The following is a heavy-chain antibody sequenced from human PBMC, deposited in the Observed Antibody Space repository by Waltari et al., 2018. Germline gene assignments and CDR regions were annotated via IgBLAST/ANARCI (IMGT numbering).Heavy chain of an antibody. J-gene: IGHJ4*02. CDR1: GSSISNGYY. CDR3: ARDGSGVAGWVSMF. CDR2: LHHRGST. Sequence: QVQLQESGPGLVKPSETLSLTCGVSGSSISNGYYWGWIRQPPGKGLEWIGILHHRGSTYYDPALKTRVTISVDTSKNQFSLKLKSVTAADTAVYFCARDGSGVAGWVSMFWGQGTLVTVSS. D-gene: IGHD3-3*01. V-gene: IGHV4-38-2*02.